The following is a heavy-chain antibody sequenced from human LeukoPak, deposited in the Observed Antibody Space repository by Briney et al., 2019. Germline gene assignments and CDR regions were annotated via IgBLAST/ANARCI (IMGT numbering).Heavy chain of an antibody. Sequence: ASVKVSCKASGYTFTSYGISWVRQAPGQGLEWMGWINPNSGGTNYAQKFQGRVTMTRDTSISTAYMELSRLRSDDTAVYYCARASQMRFGELLYPWGQGTLVTVSS. CDR2: INPNSGGT. J-gene: IGHJ5*02. D-gene: IGHD3-10*01. CDR1: GYTFTSYG. V-gene: IGHV1-2*02. CDR3: ARASQMRFGELLYP.